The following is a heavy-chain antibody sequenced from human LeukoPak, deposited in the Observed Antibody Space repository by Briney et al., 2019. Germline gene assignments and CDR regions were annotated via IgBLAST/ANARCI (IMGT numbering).Heavy chain of an antibody. D-gene: IGHD3-16*02. V-gene: IGHV1-18*01. CDR2: ISAYNGNT. Sequence: GASVKVSCKASGYTFTSYGISWVRQAPGQGLEWMGWISAYNGNTNYAQKLQGRVTMTTDTSTSTAYMELRSLRSDDTAVYYCARVQYIPTYYDYVWGSYRQYEYFQHWGQGTLVTVSS. CDR3: ARVQYIPTYYDYVWGSYRQYEYFQH. CDR1: GYTFTSYG. J-gene: IGHJ1*01.